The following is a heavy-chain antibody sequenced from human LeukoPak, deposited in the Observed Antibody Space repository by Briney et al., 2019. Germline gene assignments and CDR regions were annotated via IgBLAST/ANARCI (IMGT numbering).Heavy chain of an antibody. CDR3: ASTSMATIATDY. CDR2: ISAYNGNT. CDR1: GYTFTSYG. V-gene: IGHV1-18*01. J-gene: IGHJ4*02. D-gene: IGHD5-12*01. Sequence: ASVKVSCKASGYTFTSYGISWVRQAPGQGLEWMGWISAYNGNTNYAQKLQGRVTMTTDTSTSTAYMELRSLRSDDTAVYYCASTSMATIATDYWGQGTLVTVSS.